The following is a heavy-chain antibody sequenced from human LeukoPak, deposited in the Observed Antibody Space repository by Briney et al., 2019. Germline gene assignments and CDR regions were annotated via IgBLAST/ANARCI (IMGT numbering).Heavy chain of an antibody. CDR2: ICYSGST. CDR3: ARLRLEGYYYYYYMDV. Sequence: SETLSLTCTVSGGSISSYYRSWIRQPPGKGLESIGSICYSGSTYYNPSLKSRVTISVDTSKNQFSLRLSSVTAADTAVYYCARLRLEGYYYYYYMDVWGKGTTVTISS. D-gene: IGHD4-17*01. V-gene: IGHV4-59*05. J-gene: IGHJ6*03. CDR1: GGSISSYY.